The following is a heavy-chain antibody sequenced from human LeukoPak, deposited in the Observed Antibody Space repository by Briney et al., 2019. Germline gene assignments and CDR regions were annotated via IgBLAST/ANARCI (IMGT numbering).Heavy chain of an antibody. V-gene: IGHV3-53*01. CDR3: ARDGSPVTEYDYVWGYDY. J-gene: IGHJ4*02. D-gene: IGHD3-16*01. CDR1: GFTVRSTY. CDR2: IYAGGST. Sequence: GGSLRLSCAVSGFTVRSTYMSWVRQAPGKGLEWVSIIYAGGSTYYADSVKGRFTISRDNAKNSLYLQMNSLRAEDTAVYYCARDGSPVTEYDYVWGYDYWGQGTLVTVSS.